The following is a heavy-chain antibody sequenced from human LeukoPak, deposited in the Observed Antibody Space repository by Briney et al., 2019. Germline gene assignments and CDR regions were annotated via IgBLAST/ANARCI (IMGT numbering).Heavy chain of an antibody. CDR3: ARRSNDYDSSAYYH. CDR2: VNPNSGNT. CDR1: EYTFTGYY. Sequence: ASVKVSCKASEYTFTGYYMYWVRQAPGQGLEWMGWVNPNSGNTGHAQKFQGRVILTMQPSINTAYMELSSLTSEDTAVYYCARRSNDYDSSAYYHWGQGTLVTVSS. J-gene: IGHJ4*02. D-gene: IGHD3-22*01. V-gene: IGHV1-8*02.